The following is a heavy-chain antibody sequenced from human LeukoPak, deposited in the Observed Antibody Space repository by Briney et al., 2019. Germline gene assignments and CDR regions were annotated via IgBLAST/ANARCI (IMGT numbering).Heavy chain of an antibody. CDR3: ARRPDSGSYKNFDY. J-gene: IGHJ4*02. CDR2: INHSGST. V-gene: IGHV4-34*01. D-gene: IGHD1-26*01. CDR1: GASFSGYY. Sequence: SETLSLTCAVYGASFSGYYWSWIRQPPGKGLEWIGEINHSGSTKYNPSLKSRVTISVDTSKNQFSLKLNSVTAADTAVYYCARRPDSGSYKNFDYWGQGTLVTVSS.